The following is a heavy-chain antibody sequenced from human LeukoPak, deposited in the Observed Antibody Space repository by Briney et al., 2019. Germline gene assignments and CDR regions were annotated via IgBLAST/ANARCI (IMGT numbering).Heavy chain of an antibody. CDR1: GFTFDDYA. CDR3: ATDIIHCSGGSCDY. J-gene: IGHJ4*02. CDR2: ISWNSGSI. V-gene: IGHV3-9*01. D-gene: IGHD2-15*01. Sequence: SLRLPCAASGFTFDDYALHWVRQAPGKGLEWVSGISWNSGSIGYADSVKGRFTISRDNAKNSLYLQMNSLRAEDTALYYCATDIIHCSGGSCDYWGQGTLVTVSS.